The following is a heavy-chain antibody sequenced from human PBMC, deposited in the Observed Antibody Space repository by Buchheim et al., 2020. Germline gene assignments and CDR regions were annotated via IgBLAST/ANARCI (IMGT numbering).Heavy chain of an antibody. CDR1: GFTFSRYS. Sequence: EVQLVESGGGSVQPGGSLRLSCAASGFTFSRYSMNWARQAPGKGLEWVSYMTSDEKTIYYTDSVKGRFTLSRDNARNLLCLQMHSLRVDDTALYYCARSVQFGMDVWGQGTT. V-gene: IGHV3-48*01. CDR3: ARSVQFGMDV. J-gene: IGHJ6*02. CDR2: MTSDEKTI.